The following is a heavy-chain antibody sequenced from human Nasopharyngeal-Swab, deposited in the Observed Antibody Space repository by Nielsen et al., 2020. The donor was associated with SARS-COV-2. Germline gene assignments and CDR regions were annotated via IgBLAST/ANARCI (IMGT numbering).Heavy chain of an antibody. J-gene: IGHJ6*02. Sequence: GESLKISCAASGFTFSSYWMSWVRQAPGKGLEWVANIKQDGSEKYYVDSVKGRFTFSRDNAKNSLYLQMNSLRAEDTAVYYCARDSDIPYSGYGMDVWGQGTTVTVSS. CDR3: ARDSDIPYSGYGMDV. D-gene: IGHD6-13*01. CDR2: IKQDGSEK. CDR1: GFTFSSYW. V-gene: IGHV3-7*01.